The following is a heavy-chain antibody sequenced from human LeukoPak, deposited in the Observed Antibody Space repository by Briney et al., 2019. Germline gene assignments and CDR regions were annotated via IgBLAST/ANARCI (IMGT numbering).Heavy chain of an antibody. D-gene: IGHD3-16*01. CDR3: VLDARLGESLR. CDR1: GFPFSSYA. J-gene: IGHJ4*02. CDR2: ISARGSDT. V-gene: IGHV3-23*01. Sequence: GGSLRLSCTGSGFPFSSYAMSWVRQAPGKGLEWVSYISARGSDTYYADSVKGRLTTSRDNAKNTLYLEMNSLRVEDTAVYFCVLDARLGESLRWGQGTLVTVPS.